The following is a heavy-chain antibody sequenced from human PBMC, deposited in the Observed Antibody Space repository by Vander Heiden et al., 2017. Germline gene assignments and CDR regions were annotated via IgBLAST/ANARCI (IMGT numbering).Heavy chain of an antibody. CDR3: ARVGSSITIFGVVPPHFDY. CDR2: ISYDGSNK. Sequence: QVQLVESGGGVVQPGRSLRLACAASGFTFSSSAMHWVRQAPGKGLEWVAVISYDGSNKYYADSVKGRFTISRDNSKNTLYLQMNSLRAEDTAVYYCARVGSSITIFGVVPPHFDYWGQGTLVTVSS. CDR1: GFTFSSSA. V-gene: IGHV3-30*04. D-gene: IGHD3-3*01. J-gene: IGHJ4*02.